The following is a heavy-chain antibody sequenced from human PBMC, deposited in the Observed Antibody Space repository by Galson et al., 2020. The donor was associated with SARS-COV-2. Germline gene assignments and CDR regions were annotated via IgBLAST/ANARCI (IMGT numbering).Heavy chain of an antibody. J-gene: IGHJ5*02. CDR1: GYTFTSYY. CDR3: ARDRGGGETIFGVARVHNWFDP. Sequence: ASVKVSCKASGYTFTSYYMHWVRQAPGQGLEWMGIINPSGGSTSYAQKFQGRVTMTRDTSTSTVYMELSSLRSEDTAVYYFARDRGGGETIFGVARVHNWFDPWGQGTLVTVSS. CDR2: INPSGGST. D-gene: IGHD3-3*01. V-gene: IGHV1-46*01.